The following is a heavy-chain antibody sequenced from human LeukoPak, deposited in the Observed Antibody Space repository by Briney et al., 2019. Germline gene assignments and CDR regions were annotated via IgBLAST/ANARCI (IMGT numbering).Heavy chain of an antibody. CDR3: ARGGDYYDSSGYFWRPAEIDY. D-gene: IGHD3-22*01. J-gene: IGHJ4*02. CDR1: GFTFSTYS. Sequence: GGSLRLSCAASGFTFSTYSMNWVRQAPGKGLEWVSSISSSSSYIYYADSVKGRFTVSRDNAKNTLYLQMNSLRAEDTAVYYCARGGDYYDSSGYFWRPAEIDYWGQGTLVTVSS. V-gene: IGHV3-21*01. CDR2: ISSSSSYI.